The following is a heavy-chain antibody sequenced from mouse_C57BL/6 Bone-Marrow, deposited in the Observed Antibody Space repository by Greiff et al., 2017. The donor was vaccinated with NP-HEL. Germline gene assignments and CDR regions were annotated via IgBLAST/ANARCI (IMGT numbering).Heavy chain of an antibody. Sequence: EVKLQESGGDLVKPGGSLKLSCAASGFTFSSYGMSWVRQTPDKRLEWVATISSGGSYTYYPDSVKGRFTISRDNAKNTLYLQMSSLKSEDTAMYYCARGGSNYPGWGQGTLVTVSA. CDR2: ISSGGSYT. CDR3: ARGGSNYPG. CDR1: GFTFSSYG. V-gene: IGHV5-6*01. D-gene: IGHD2-5*01. J-gene: IGHJ3*01.